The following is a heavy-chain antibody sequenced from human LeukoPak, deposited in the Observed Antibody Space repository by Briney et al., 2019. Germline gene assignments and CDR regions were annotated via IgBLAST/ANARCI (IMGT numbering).Heavy chain of an antibody. CDR2: INWDGYST. V-gene: IGHV3-20*04. J-gene: IGHJ5*02. Sequence: GGSLRLSCAASGFTFDDYGMTWVRQGPGKGLEWVSGINWDGYSTCYADSVRGRFTISRDNAKSTLYLQMSSRRAEDTALYCCVRGLRTDYALAPWGQGTLVTVSS. CDR3: VRGLRTDYALAP. CDR1: GFTFDDYG. D-gene: IGHD4/OR15-4a*01.